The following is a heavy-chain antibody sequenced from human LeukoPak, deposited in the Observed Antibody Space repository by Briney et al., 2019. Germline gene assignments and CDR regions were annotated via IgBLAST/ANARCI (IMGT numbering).Heavy chain of an antibody. CDR1: GFTFSSYA. J-gene: IGHJ4*02. CDR3: AKDGSALWTIARPYYFDY. Sequence: GGSLRLSCAASGFTFSSYAMSWVRQAPGKGLEWVSAISGSGGSTYYADSVKGRFTISRDNSKNTLYLQMNSLRAEDTAVYYCAKDGSALWTIARPYYFDYWGQGTLVTVSS. V-gene: IGHV3-23*01. D-gene: IGHD5-24*01. CDR2: ISGSGGST.